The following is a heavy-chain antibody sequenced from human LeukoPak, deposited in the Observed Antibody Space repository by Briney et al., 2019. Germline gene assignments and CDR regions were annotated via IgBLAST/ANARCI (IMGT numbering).Heavy chain of an antibody. D-gene: IGHD3-3*01. Sequence: SQTLSLTCTVSGGSISSGGYFWRWIRQLPGKGLEWIGSIYYSGSTYYSPSLKSRVTISVDTSKNQFSLTLSSVTAADTAVYYCARDRNSGVTVFGVPRGGRFDPWGQGTLVTVSS. J-gene: IGHJ5*02. CDR2: IYYSGST. V-gene: IGHV4-31*03. CDR3: ARDRNSGVTVFGVPRGGRFDP. CDR1: GGSISSGGYF.